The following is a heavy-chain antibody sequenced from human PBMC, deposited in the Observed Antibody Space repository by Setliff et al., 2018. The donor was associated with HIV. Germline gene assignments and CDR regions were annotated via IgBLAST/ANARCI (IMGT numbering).Heavy chain of an antibody. CDR2: VRSKAYGETT. V-gene: IGHV3-49*04. CDR1: GFTFGDYA. D-gene: IGHD2-2*01. J-gene: IGHJ6*03. Sequence: GGSLRLSCTTSGFTFGDYAVSWVRQAPGKGLEWVGFVRSKAYGETTEYAASVKGRFTISRDDSKSIAYLQMNSLKTEDTAVYYCSRDQIVVVAAAIRATYYYYYMDVWGKGTTVTVSS. CDR3: SRDQIVVVAAAIRATYYYYYMDV.